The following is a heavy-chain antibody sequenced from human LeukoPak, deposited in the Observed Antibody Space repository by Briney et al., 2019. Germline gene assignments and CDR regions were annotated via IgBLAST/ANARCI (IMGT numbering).Heavy chain of an antibody. J-gene: IGHJ6*03. V-gene: IGHV4-59*12. D-gene: IGHD2-15*01. CDR3: ARGNCSGGSCTRYYYYYYMDV. CDR2: IHYSGST. Sequence: SETLSLTCSVSGGSISSYYWSWIRQPPGTGLEWIGYIHYSGSTNYNPSLKSRVTISVDTSKNQFSLKMSSVTAADTAVYYCARGNCSGGSCTRYYYYYYMDVWGKGTTVTISS. CDR1: GGSISSYY.